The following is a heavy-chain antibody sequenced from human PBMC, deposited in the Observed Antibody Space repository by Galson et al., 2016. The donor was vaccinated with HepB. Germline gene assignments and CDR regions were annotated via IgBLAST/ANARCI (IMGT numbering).Heavy chain of an antibody. CDR2: IYHTATT. CDR1: GASINSSNW. J-gene: IGHJ3*02. V-gene: IGHV4-4*02. CDR3: ARDGGDRGSYSVGDSFDI. Sequence: ETLSLTCDVSGASINSSNWWTWVRQAPGKGLEWIGEIYHTATTNNNPSLLRRFTMSIDTSSNHFSLNLNSVTAADTAMYYCARDGGDRGSYSVGDSFDIWGQGTMVTVSS. D-gene: IGHD1-26*01.